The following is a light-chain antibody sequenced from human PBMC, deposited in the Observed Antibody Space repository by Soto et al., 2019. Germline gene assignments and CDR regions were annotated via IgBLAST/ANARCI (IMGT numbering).Light chain of an antibody. CDR3: QQYGRSSGT. Sequence: EIVLTQSPGTLSLSPGERATLSCRASQSVSSSSLAWYQQKPGQAPRLLIYGASSRATGIPDRFSGSGSGTDFTLTISRLEPEDFAVYYCQQYGRSSGTFGQGTKVEMK. CDR1: QSVSSSS. CDR2: GAS. V-gene: IGKV3-20*01. J-gene: IGKJ1*01.